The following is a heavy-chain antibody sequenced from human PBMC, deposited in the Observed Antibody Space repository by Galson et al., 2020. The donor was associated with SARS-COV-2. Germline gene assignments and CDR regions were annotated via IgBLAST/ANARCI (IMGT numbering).Heavy chain of an antibody. V-gene: IGHV4-39*01. CDR1: GGSISSSSHY. CDR2: IYYSGST. Sequence: SETLSLTCTVSGGSISSSSHYWGWIRQPPGKGLEWIGSIYYSGSTYYNPSLKSRVTISVDTSKNQFSLKLSSVTAADTAVYYCARLRYFDADAFDIWGQGTMVTVSS. J-gene: IGHJ3*02. D-gene: IGHD3-9*01. CDR3: ARLRYFDADAFDI.